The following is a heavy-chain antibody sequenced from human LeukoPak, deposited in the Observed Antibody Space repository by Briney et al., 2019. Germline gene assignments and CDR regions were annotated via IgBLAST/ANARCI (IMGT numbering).Heavy chain of an antibody. CDR3: ARRSSYGGVDY. Sequence: KASETLSLTCTVSGGSISSYYWSWIRQPPGKGLEWMGYIYYSWSTNYNTSLKSRVTISLDTSKNQFSLKLSSVTAADTAVYYCARRSSYGGVDYWGQGTLVTVSS. CDR1: GGSISSYY. CDR2: IYYSWST. D-gene: IGHD4-23*01. J-gene: IGHJ4*02. V-gene: IGHV4-59*08.